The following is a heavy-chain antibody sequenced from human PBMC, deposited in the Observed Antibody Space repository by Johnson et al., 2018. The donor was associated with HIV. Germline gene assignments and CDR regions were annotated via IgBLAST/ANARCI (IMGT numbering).Heavy chain of an antibody. D-gene: IGHD7-27*01. Sequence: QVQLVESGGGVVQPGRSLRLSCAASRFTFSSYAMHWVRQAPGKGLEWVAVISYDGSNKYYADSVKGRVTISRDNSRNTLYLQMNSLRAEDTAVCYCARDRGLGRGDGFDIWGQGTMVTVS. CDR2: ISYDGSNK. CDR3: ARDRGLGRGDGFDI. V-gene: IGHV3-30*04. CDR1: RFTFSSYA. J-gene: IGHJ3*02.